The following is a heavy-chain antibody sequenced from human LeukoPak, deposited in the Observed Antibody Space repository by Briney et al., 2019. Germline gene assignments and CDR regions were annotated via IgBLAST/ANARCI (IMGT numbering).Heavy chain of an antibody. CDR3: ARVTPYYDSSGYYDY. Sequence: PGGSRRLSCAASGFTFSDYYMSWVRQAPGKGLEWVSVIYSGGSTYYADSVKGRFTISRDNSKNTLYLQMNSLRAEDTAVYYCARVTPYYDSSGYYDYWGQGTLVTVSS. CDR1: GFTFSDYY. J-gene: IGHJ4*02. CDR2: IYSGGST. V-gene: IGHV3-66*01. D-gene: IGHD3-22*01.